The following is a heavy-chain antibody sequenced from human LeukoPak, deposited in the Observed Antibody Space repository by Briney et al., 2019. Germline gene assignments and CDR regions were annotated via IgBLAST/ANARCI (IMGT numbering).Heavy chain of an antibody. V-gene: IGHV1-46*01. J-gene: IGHJ4*02. Sequence: ASVKVSCKASGYTFTSYYMHWVRQAPGQGLEWMGIINPSGGSTSYAQKFQGSVTMTRDTSTSTVYMELSSLRSEDTAVYYCARDKTTTVTTHHFDYWGQGTLVTVSS. CDR2: INPSGGST. CDR1: GYTFTSYY. CDR3: ARDKTTTVTTHHFDY. D-gene: IGHD4-17*01.